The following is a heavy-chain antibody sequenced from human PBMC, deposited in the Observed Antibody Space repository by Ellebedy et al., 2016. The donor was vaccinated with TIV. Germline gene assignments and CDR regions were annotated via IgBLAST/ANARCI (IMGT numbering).Heavy chain of an antibody. Sequence: GGSLRLSXAASGFPFSNYVIHWVRQAPGKGLEWVALISYDGTNKNYADSVKGRFTISRDRSKNTSYLQMNSLRVEDTAVYYCARDGPDGPFWTQADYYGMDVWGQGTTVAVSS. CDR2: ISYDGTNK. CDR1: GFPFSNYV. V-gene: IGHV3-30-3*01. J-gene: IGHJ6*02. D-gene: IGHD3/OR15-3a*01. CDR3: ARDGPDGPFWTQADYYGMDV.